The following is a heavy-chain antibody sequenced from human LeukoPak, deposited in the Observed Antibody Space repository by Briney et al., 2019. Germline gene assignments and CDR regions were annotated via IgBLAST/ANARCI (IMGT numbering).Heavy chain of an antibody. V-gene: IGHV1-69*05. CDR3: ARAVAGTHWVFDP. J-gene: IGHJ5*02. Sequence: SVKVSCKAPGGTFSSYAISWVRQAPGQGLEWMGRIIPIFGTANYAQKFQGRVTITTDESTSAAYMELSSLRSDDTAVYYCARAVAGTHWVFDPWGQGTLVTVSS. CDR1: GGTFSSYA. D-gene: IGHD6-19*01. CDR2: IIPIFGTA.